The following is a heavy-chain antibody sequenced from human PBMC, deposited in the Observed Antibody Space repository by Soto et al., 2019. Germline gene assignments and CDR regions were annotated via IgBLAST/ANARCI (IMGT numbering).Heavy chain of an antibody. V-gene: IGHV1-18*01. CDR1: GYTFTSYG. CDR3: ARGATTEDYYYYMDV. D-gene: IGHD4-17*01. CDR2: ISAYNGNT. Sequence: ASVKVSCKASGYTFTSYGISWVRQAPGQGLEWMGWISAYNGNTNYAQKLQGRVTMTTDTSTSTAYMELRSLRSDDTAVYYCARGATTEDYYYYMDVWGKGTTVTVSS. J-gene: IGHJ6*03.